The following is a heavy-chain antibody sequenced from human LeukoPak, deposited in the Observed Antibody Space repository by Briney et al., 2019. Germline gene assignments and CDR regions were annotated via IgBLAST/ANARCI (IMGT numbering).Heavy chain of an antibody. J-gene: IGHJ6*03. CDR1: GGSISSYY. V-gene: IGHV4-4*07. CDR3: AREKSAYDVYYYVDV. Sequence: SETLSLTCTVSGGSISSYYWSWIRQPAGKGLEWIGRIYTSGSTNYNPSLKSRVTMSVDTSKSQFSLKLSSVTAADTAVYYCAREKSAYDVYYYVDVWGKGTTVTVSS. CDR2: IYTSGST. D-gene: IGHD5-12*01.